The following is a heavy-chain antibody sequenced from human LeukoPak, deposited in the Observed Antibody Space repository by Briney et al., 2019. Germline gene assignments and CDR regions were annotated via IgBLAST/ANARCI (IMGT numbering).Heavy chain of an antibody. CDR1: GFTFSSYG. Sequence: PGGSLRLSCAATGFTFSSYGMHWVRQAPGKGLEWVAVISYDGSNKYYADSVKGRFTISRDNSKNTLYLQMNSLRAEDTAVYYCAKRWAYGSGSYTSDFDYWGQGTLVTVSS. CDR2: ISYDGSNK. CDR3: AKRWAYGSGSYTSDFDY. V-gene: IGHV3-30*18. D-gene: IGHD3-10*01. J-gene: IGHJ4*02.